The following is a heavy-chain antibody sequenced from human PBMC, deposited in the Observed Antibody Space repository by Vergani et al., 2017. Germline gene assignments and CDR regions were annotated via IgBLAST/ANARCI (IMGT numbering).Heavy chain of an antibody. CDR3: GRKQSPASLMDKPIDI. J-gene: IGHJ5*02. D-gene: IGHD1/OR15-1a*01. CDR2: ISGSGVSA. Sequence: EVQLLESGGGLVQPGGSLRLTCAASEFTFSNYAMNWVRQAPGKGLEWVSGISGSGVSAYYTDSVKGRFTISRDNSKNMLFLQMNNLRTEDTAIYYCGRKQSPASLMDKPIDIWGQGTLVTVSS. V-gene: IGHV3-23*01. CDR1: EFTFSNYA.